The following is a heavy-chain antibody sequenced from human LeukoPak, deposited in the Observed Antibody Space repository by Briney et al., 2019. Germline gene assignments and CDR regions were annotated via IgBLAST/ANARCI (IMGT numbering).Heavy chain of an antibody. V-gene: IGHV4-59*01. CDR2: IYYSGST. Sequence: KASETLSLTCTVSGGSISSYYWSWIRQPPGKGLEWIGYIYYSGSTNYNPSLKSRVTISVDTSKNQFSLKLSSVTAADTAVYYCARDGSSGYQVFDYWGQGTLVTVSS. D-gene: IGHD3-22*01. CDR3: ARDGSSGYQVFDY. J-gene: IGHJ4*02. CDR1: GGSISSYY.